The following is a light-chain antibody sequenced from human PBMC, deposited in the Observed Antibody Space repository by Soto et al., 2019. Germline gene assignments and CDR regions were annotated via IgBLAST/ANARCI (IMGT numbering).Light chain of an antibody. CDR2: EVS. V-gene: IGLV2-14*01. Sequence: SALTQPASVSGSPGQSITISCTGTSSDVGSYNYVSWYQHHPGKAPKLIIYEVSNRPSGVSNRFSGSKSGNTASLTISGLQAEDEAHYYCISYTGDSSPYVFGTGTKVTVL. CDR1: SSDVGSYNY. CDR3: ISYTGDSSPYV. J-gene: IGLJ1*01.